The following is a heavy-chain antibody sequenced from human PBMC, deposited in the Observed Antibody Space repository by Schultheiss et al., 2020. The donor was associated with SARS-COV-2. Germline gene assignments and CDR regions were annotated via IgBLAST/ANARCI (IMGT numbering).Heavy chain of an antibody. D-gene: IGHD3-3*01. CDR1: GFTFSSYW. Sequence: GGSLRLSCAASGFTFSSYWMHWVRQAPGKGLVWVSRINSDGSSTSYADSVKGRFTISRDTSKNTLFLQMNSLTAEDTAVYYCAKDPDFWSGSPDDAFDIWGQATMVTVSS. V-gene: IGHV3-74*01. CDR2: INSDGSST. J-gene: IGHJ3*02. CDR3: AKDPDFWSGSPDDAFDI.